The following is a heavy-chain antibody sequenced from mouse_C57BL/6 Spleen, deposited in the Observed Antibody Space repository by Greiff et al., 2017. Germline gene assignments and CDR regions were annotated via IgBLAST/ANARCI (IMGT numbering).Heavy chain of an antibody. D-gene: IGHD1-1*01. Sequence: VQLQQSGAELVKPGASVKLSCTASGFNIKDYYMHWVKQRTEQGLEWIGRIVPEDGETKYAPNFQGKATITADTSSNTAYLQLSSLTSEDTAVYYCARSYGSSSYAMDYWGQGTSVTVSS. CDR2: IVPEDGET. J-gene: IGHJ4*01. V-gene: IGHV14-2*01. CDR3: ARSYGSSSYAMDY. CDR1: GFNIKDYY.